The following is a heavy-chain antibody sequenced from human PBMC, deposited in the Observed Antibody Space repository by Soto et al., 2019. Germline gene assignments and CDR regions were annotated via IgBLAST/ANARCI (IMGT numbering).Heavy chain of an antibody. D-gene: IGHD3-3*02. CDR3: ARAGVTPHFFDY. CDR1: GFSVRTNY. Sequence: EVQLVETGGGLIQPGGSLRLSCAASGFSVRTNYMSWVRQAPGKGLDWVSVFESGGSIYYADSVKGRFIISRDYANNTGDLQMNSLRVEDTAVYYCARAGVTPHFFDYWGQGTLVTVSS. CDR2: FESGGSI. J-gene: IGHJ4*02. V-gene: IGHV3-53*02.